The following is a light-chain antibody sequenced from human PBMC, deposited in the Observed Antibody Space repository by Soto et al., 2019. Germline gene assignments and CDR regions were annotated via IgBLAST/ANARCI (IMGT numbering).Light chain of an antibody. CDR1: QGSRDA. J-gene: IGKJ2*01. Sequence: DLPMTQSPSSLSASVGDRVTITCRASQGSRDALGWYQQKPGKVPKRLIYSASNLQSGVPSRFSGSGSETEFTLTISSLQPEDFATYYCLQHSDYPFSFGQGTRLEI. CDR3: LQHSDYPFS. V-gene: IGKV1-17*01. CDR2: SAS.